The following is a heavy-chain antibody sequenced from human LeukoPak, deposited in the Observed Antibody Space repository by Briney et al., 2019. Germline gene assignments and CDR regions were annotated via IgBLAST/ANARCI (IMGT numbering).Heavy chain of an antibody. Sequence: RGSLRLSCAASRFTFSRYWMSWVRQAPGKGLEWVANIKQDGSEKYYVDSVKGRFTISRDNAKNSMYLQMNSLRAEDTAVYYCARETMGADIVVVPTPFDAFDLWGQGTMVTVSS. CDR3: ARETMGADIVVVPTPFDAFDL. J-gene: IGHJ3*01. CDR2: IKQDGSEK. V-gene: IGHV3-7*01. CDR1: RFTFSRYW. D-gene: IGHD2-2*01.